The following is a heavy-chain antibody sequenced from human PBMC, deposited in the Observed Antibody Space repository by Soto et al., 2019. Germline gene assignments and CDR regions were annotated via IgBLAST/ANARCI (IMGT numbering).Heavy chain of an antibody. J-gene: IGHJ6*02. CDR1: GYNLTNYY. Sequence: GSVKGACKASGYNLTNYYMHWVRQAPGQGPEWMGIINPSVGDTIYAQKFQGRVTMTTDTSTTAVYMELSNLRSEDTAVYYCARGLDKSMVFGDFYYVMDVWGQGATVTVSS. CDR2: INPSVGDT. CDR3: ARGLDKSMVFGDFYYVMDV. D-gene: IGHD2-8*01. V-gene: IGHV1-46*01.